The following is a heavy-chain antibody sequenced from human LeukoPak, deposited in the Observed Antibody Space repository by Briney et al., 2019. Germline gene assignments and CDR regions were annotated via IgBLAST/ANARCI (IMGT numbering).Heavy chain of an antibody. CDR2: TNTDGSST. CDR3: YGANAEH. J-gene: IGHJ1*01. D-gene: IGHD4-23*01. CDR1: GFTFSSYW. Sequence: GGSLRLSCAASGFTFSSYWMHWVRQAPGKGLVWVSGTNTDGSSTMYADPVKGRFTIARDNAKNTLYLQMNSLRAEDTAVYYCYGANAEHWGQGTLVTVSS. V-gene: IGHV3-74*03.